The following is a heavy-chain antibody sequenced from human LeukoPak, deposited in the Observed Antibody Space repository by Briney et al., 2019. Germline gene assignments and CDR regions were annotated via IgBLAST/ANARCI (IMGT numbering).Heavy chain of an antibody. D-gene: IGHD3-22*01. V-gene: IGHV4-34*01. Sequence: SETLSLTCAVYGGSFSGYYWSWIRQPPGKGLEWIGEINHSGSTNHNPSLKSRVTISVDTSKNQFSLKLSSVTAADTAVYYCARASSNDSSGYYLDYWGQGTLVTVSS. J-gene: IGHJ4*02. CDR1: GGSFSGYY. CDR3: ARASSNDSSGYYLDY. CDR2: INHSGST.